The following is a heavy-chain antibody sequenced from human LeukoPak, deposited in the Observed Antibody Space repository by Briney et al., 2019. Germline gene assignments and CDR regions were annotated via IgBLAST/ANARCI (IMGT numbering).Heavy chain of an antibody. J-gene: IGHJ5*02. CDR2: VNPNSGNT. CDR3: ARDGDSGYDYSNPYNWFDP. CDR1: GYTFTSYD. D-gene: IGHD4-11*01. Sequence: ASVKVSCKASGYTFTSYDINWVRQATGQGLEWMGWVNPNSGNTGYAQKFQGRVTMTRNTSISTAYMELSSLRSEDTAVYYCARDGDSGYDYSNPYNWFDPWGQGTLVTVSS. V-gene: IGHV1-8*01.